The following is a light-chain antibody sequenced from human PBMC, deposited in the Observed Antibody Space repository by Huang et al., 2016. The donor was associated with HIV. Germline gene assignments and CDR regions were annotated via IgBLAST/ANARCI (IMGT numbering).Light chain of an antibody. CDR3: QQYESWPSLT. CDR2: ATS. V-gene: IGKV3-15*01. Sequence: EIVMTQSPDTLSVSPGERATLSCRASQSVRDKLAWYQQKPGQAPRLLLHATSTRAAGVPARFSGSGSGTEFTLTISSLQSEDCGVYYCQQYESWPSLTFGGGTKVEIK. CDR1: QSVRDK. J-gene: IGKJ4*01.